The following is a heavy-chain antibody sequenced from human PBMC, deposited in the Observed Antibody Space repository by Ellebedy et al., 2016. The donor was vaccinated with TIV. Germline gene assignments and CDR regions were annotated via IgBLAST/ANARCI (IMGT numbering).Heavy chain of an antibody. V-gene: IGHV4-31*03. CDR2: IYYSGST. CDR3: ARDREMATIGTPRWFDP. D-gene: IGHD5-24*01. J-gene: IGHJ5*02. CDR1: GGSISSGGYY. Sequence: SETLSLXXTVSGGSISSGGYYWSWIRQHPGKGLEWIGYIYYSGSTYYNPSLKSRVTISVDTSKNQFSLKLSSVTAADTAVYYCARDREMATIGTPRWFDPWGQGTLVTVSS.